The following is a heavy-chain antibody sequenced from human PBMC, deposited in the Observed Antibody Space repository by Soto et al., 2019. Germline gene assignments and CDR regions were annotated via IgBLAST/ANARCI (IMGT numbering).Heavy chain of an antibody. D-gene: IGHD1-26*01. CDR3: AKEGGLSGSYYISSSYYFDY. V-gene: IGHV3-33*06. CDR2: IWYDGSNK. J-gene: IGHJ4*02. CDR1: GFTFSSYG. Sequence: PGGSLRLSCAASGFTFSSYGMHWVRQAPGKGLEWVAVIWYDGSNKYYADSVKGRFTISRDNSKNTLYLQMNSLRAEDTAVYYCAKEGGLSGSYYISSSYYFDYWGKGTLVTVSS.